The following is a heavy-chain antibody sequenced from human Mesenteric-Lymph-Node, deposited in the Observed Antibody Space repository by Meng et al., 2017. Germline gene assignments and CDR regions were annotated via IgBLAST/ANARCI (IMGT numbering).Heavy chain of an antibody. CDR1: GFTFTSSA. CDR3: AAENGSYYYESSGYFGET. Sequence: SVKVSCKASGFTFTSSAMQWVRQARGQRLEWIGWIVVGSGNTNYAQKFQERVTITRDMYTSTAYMELISLRSEDTAVYYCAAENGSYYYESSGYFGETWGQGTLVTVSS. J-gene: IGHJ4*02. CDR2: IVVGSGNT. V-gene: IGHV1-58*02. D-gene: IGHD3-22*01.